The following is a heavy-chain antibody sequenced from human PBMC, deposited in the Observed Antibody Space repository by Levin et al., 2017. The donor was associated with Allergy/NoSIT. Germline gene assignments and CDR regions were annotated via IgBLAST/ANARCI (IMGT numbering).Heavy chain of an antibody. CDR3: VRDFYGMDV. V-gene: IGHV3-64*01. CDR2: IETNGDST. Sequence: PGGSLRLSCAGSGFIFINDYMHWVRQAPGKGLEYVSGIETNGDSTYGNSVKGRFSISRDNSKNTVYLQMGSLTTEDTAVYYCVRDFYGMDVWGQGTTVTVYS. CDR1: GFIFINDY. J-gene: IGHJ6*02.